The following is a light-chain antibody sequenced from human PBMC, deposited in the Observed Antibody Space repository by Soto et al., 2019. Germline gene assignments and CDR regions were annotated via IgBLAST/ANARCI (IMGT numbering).Light chain of an antibody. CDR3: QQSFSTTWT. V-gene: IGKV1-39*01. J-gene: IGKJ1*01. CDR2: AAS. Sequence: DIQMTQSPSSLSASVGDRVTITCRASQTILTYLNWYQQKPGQAPKLLIYAASSLQSGVPSRFSGGGSATDFTLTISSLQPEDFATYYCQQSFSTTWTFGHGTKV. CDR1: QTILTY.